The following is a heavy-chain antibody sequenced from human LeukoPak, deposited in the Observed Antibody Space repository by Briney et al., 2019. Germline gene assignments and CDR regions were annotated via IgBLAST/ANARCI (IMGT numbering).Heavy chain of an antibody. CDR1: GYTFNNHY. D-gene: IGHD4-17*01. CDR3: ARATTVTTTFDY. Sequence: ASVKVSCKASGYTFNNHYMYWVRQAPGQGLEWMGVINPSGGSTSYAQKFQGRVTMTRDTSTRTVYMEVNSLRAEDTALYYCARATTVTTTFDYWGQGTLVTVSS. J-gene: IGHJ4*02. V-gene: IGHV1-46*02. CDR2: INPSGGST.